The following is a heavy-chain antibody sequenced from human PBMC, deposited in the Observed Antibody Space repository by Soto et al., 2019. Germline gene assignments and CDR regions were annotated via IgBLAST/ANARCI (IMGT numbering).Heavy chain of an antibody. V-gene: IGHV3-48*01. CDR2: ISSSSSTI. Sequence: GGSLRLSCAASGFTFSSYSMNWVRQAPGKGLEWVSYISSSSSTIYYADSVKGRFTISRDNAKNSLYLQMNSLRAEDTAVYYCAREMTTVIDYRGQGTLVTVSS. D-gene: IGHD4-17*01. CDR1: GFTFSSYS. CDR3: AREMTTVIDY. J-gene: IGHJ4*02.